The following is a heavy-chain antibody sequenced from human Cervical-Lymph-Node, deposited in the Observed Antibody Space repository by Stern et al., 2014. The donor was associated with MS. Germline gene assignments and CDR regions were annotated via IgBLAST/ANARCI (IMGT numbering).Heavy chain of an antibody. CDR2: IFSNDEK. CDR1: GFSLSNARMG. CDR3: ARMVVAVAGTVGAFDI. Sequence: QITLKESGPVLVKPTETLTLTCTVSGFSLSNARMGVSWIRQPPGKALEWLAPIFSNDEKFYSTSLKSRLTISKDTSKSQVVLTMTNMDPVDTATYYCARMVVAVAGTVGAFDIWGQGTMVTVSS. V-gene: IGHV2-26*01. D-gene: IGHD6-19*01. J-gene: IGHJ3*02.